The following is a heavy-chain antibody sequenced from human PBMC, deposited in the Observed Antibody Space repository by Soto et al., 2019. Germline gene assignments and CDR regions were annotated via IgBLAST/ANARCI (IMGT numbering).Heavy chain of an antibody. CDR2: IIPILGIA. V-gene: IGHV1-69*02. CDR1: GGTFSSYT. Sequence: QVQLVQSGAEVKKPGSSVKVSCKASGGTFSSYTISWVRQAPGQGLEWMGRIIPILGIANYAQKFQGRVTITADKSTSTACMELSSLGSEDTAVYYCASPGPYCSGGSCYGILDYWGQGTLVTVSS. CDR3: ASPGPYCSGGSCYGILDY. D-gene: IGHD2-15*01. J-gene: IGHJ4*02.